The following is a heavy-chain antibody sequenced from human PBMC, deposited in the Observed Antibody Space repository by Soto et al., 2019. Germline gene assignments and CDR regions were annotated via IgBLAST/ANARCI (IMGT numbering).Heavy chain of an antibody. D-gene: IGHD2-2*01. V-gene: IGHV4-34*01. Sequence: PSETLSLTCAVYGGSFSGYYWSWIRQPPGKGLEWIGEINHSGSTNYNPSLKSRVTISVDTSKNQFSLKLSSVTAADTAVYYCARGRNSWPHYYYYYGMDVWGQGTTVTVSS. CDR1: GGSFSGYY. CDR2: INHSGST. CDR3: ARGRNSWPHYYYYYGMDV. J-gene: IGHJ6*02.